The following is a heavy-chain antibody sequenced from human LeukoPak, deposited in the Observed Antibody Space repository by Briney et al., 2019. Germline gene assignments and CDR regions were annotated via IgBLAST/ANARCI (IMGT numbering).Heavy chain of an antibody. D-gene: IGHD4-17*01. V-gene: IGHV4-59*01. J-gene: IGHJ5*02. CDR2: IYYTGST. CDR1: GGSISTYY. Sequence: SETLSLTCTLSGGSISTYYWSWVRQPPGKGLEWIGYIYYTGSTDYNPSLKSRVTMSVDTSKNQFSLKLSSVTAADTAVYFCAKCPLYGDFCANWFDPWGQGTLVTVSS. CDR3: AKCPLYGDFCANWFDP.